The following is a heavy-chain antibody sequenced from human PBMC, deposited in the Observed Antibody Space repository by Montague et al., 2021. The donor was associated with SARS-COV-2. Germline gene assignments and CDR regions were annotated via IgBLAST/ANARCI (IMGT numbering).Heavy chain of an antibody. V-gene: IGHV4-34*01. CDR1: GGSFSGYY. J-gene: IGHJ6*02. CDR2: INHGGST. CDR3: ARGTTVTTLFYYYYGMDV. Sequence: SETLSLTCAVYGGSFSGYYWSWIRQPPGKGLEWIGEINHGGSTNYNPSLKSRVTISVDTSKSQFSLKLSSVTAADTAVYYCARGTTVTTLFYYYYGMDVWGQGTTVIVSS. D-gene: IGHD4-17*01.